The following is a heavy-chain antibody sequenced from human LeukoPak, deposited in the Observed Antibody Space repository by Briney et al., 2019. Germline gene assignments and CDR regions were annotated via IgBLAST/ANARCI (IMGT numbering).Heavy chain of an antibody. J-gene: IGHJ6*03. V-gene: IGHV4-59*08. CDR3: ARHIGGGIEDMDV. Sequence: SEALSLTRTVSGGSIGTYYWSWVRQSPGTGLEWIGYIHVTGTRYNPYLQSRVTISVDRSRNQFFLKMTSVTAADTAVYYCARHIGGGIEDMDVWGRGTKVTVSS. D-gene: IGHD3-16*02. CDR2: IHVTGT. CDR1: GGSIGTYY.